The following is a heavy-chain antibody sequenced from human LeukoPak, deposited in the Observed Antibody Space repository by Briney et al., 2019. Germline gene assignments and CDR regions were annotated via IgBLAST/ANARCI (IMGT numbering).Heavy chain of an antibody. CDR1: GGSISSYY. CDR3: ARADILTGYYSSAFDI. CDR2: IYYSGST. V-gene: IGHV4-59*01. D-gene: IGHD3-9*01. Sequence: SKTLSLTCTVSGGSISSYYWSWIRQPPGKGLEWIGYIYYSGSTNYNPSLKSRVTISVDTSKNQFSLKLSSVTAADTAVYYCARADILTGYYSSAFDIWGQGTMVTVSS. J-gene: IGHJ3*02.